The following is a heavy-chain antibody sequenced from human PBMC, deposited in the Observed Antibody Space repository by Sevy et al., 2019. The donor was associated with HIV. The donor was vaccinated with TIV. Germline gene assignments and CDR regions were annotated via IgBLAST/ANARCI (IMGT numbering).Heavy chain of an antibody. CDR2: LNGSGGRT. CDR3: AKDTDSGSYLNDAFDI. V-gene: IGHV3-23*01. Sequence: GGSLRLSCGASGFTFSSFAMSWVRQTPGKGLEWVSGLNGSGGRTYYPDSVKGRFTISRDNSKNTLYLQMNSLRAEDTAVYYCAKDTDSGSYLNDAFDIWGQGTMVTVSS. D-gene: IGHD1-26*01. CDR1: GFTFSSFA. J-gene: IGHJ3*02.